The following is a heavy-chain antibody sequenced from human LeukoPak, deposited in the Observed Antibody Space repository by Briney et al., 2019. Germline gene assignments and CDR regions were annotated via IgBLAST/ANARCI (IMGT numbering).Heavy chain of an antibody. Sequence: PSETLSLTCTVSGGSISSYCWSWVRQPPGKGLEWIGYIYYNGSSNYNPSLKSRVTISVDTSKNQFSLKLSSVTAADTAVYYCARGKPSGYDYVNYFDYWGQGTLVTVSS. CDR1: GGSISSYC. V-gene: IGHV4-59*01. D-gene: IGHD5-12*01. CDR3: ARGKPSGYDYVNYFDY. J-gene: IGHJ4*02. CDR2: IYYNGSS.